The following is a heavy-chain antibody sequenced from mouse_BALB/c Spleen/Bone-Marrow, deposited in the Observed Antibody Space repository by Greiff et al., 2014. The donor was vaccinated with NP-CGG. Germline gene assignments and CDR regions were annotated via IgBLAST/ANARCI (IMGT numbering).Heavy chain of an antibody. CDR3: ARWYRDPHFAMDY. CDR2: IYPGDGDT. D-gene: IGHD2-14*01. V-gene: IGHV1-80*01. Sequence: VQLQESGAELVRPGSSVKIPCKASGYAFSSYWMNWVKQRPGQGLEWIGQIYPGDGDTNYNGNFKDKATLTVDRSSSTAFMQLSSLTSEDSAVYFCARWYRDPHFAMDYWGPGTSVTVSS. J-gene: IGHJ4*01. CDR1: GYAFSSYW.